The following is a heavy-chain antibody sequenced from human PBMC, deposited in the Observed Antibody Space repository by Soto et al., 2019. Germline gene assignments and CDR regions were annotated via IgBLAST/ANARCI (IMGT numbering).Heavy chain of an antibody. CDR1: GFTFSSYG. V-gene: IGHV3-30*18. CDR2: ISYDGSNK. CDR3: AKDAEPSGSSDQGFDY. D-gene: IGHD1-26*01. Sequence: QVQLVESGGGVVQPGRSLRLSCAASGFTFSSYGMHWVRQAPGKGLEWVAVISYDGSNKYYADSVKGRFTISRDNSKNTLYLQMNSLRAEDTAVYYCAKDAEPSGSSDQGFDYWGQGTLVTVSS. J-gene: IGHJ4*02.